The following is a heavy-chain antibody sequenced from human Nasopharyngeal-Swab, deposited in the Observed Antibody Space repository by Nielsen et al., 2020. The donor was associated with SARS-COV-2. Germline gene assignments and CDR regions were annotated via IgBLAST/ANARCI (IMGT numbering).Heavy chain of an antibody. J-gene: IGHJ6*02. CDR3: ARDRLGYCSGGSCYSYYYYGMDV. Sequence: GESLKISCAASGFTFSSYGMHWVRQAPGKGLEWVAVISYDGSNKYYADSVKGRFTISRDNSKNTLYLQMNSLRAEDTAVYYCARDRLGYCSGGSCYSYYYYGMDVWGQGTTVTVSS. V-gene: IGHV3-30*03. D-gene: IGHD2-15*01. CDR1: GFTFSSYG. CDR2: ISYDGSNK.